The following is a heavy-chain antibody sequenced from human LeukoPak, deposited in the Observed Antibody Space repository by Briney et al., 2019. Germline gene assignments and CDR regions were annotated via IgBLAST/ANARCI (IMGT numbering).Heavy chain of an antibody. D-gene: IGHD3-3*01. Sequence: SETLSLTCTVSGGSINNYYWGWIRQSPGKGREWLATIHHGGSTYDNPSLKSRVTISVDTSKNQYSLKLTSVTATDTAIYYRARSIFVSAPYYMDVWGKGTTVIVSS. CDR2: IHHGGST. CDR1: GGSINNYY. CDR3: ARSIFVSAPYYMDV. V-gene: IGHV4-4*09. J-gene: IGHJ6*03.